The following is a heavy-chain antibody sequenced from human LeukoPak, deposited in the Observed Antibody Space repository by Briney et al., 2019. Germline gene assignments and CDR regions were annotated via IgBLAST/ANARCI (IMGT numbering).Heavy chain of an antibody. J-gene: IGHJ5*02. CDR3: TRALRSGSYFPPGGYIINWFDP. D-gene: IGHD1-26*01. CDR1: GFTFGDYA. V-gene: IGHV3-49*03. Sequence: GGSLRLSYTASGFTFGDYAMSWFRQAPGKGLEWVGFIRSKAYGGTTEYAASVKGRFTISRDDSKSIAYLQMNSLKTEDTAVYYCTRALRSGSYFPPGGYIINWFDPWGQGTLVTVSS. CDR2: IRSKAYGGTT.